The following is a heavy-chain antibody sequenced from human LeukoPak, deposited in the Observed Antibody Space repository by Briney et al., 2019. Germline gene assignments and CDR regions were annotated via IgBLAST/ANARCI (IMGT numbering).Heavy chain of an antibody. D-gene: IGHD5-12*01. CDR2: IYYSGNT. CDR1: GGSVSISSYY. Sequence: SETLSLTCTVSGGSVSISSYYWGWIRQPPGKGLEWIGTIYYSGNTYYNPSLKSRVTISVDTSRNQFSLKLSSVTAADTAVYYCARYHSGYDDYWGQGTTVTVS. J-gene: IGHJ6*02. CDR3: ARYHSGYDDY. V-gene: IGHV4-39*07.